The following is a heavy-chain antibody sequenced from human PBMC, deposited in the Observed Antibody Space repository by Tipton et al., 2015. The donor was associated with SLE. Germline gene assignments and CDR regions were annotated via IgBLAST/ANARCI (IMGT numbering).Heavy chain of an antibody. Sequence: TLSLTCTVSGDSFSSGSSSWNWVRQPAGKGLEWIGLIYNSGITNYNPSLQSRVTLSVDMSKNQFSLKLRSVTAADTAVYYCAREYSGYDYRTFDHWGQGTLVTVSS. V-gene: IGHV4-61*02. CDR3: AREYSGYDYRTFDH. J-gene: IGHJ4*02. D-gene: IGHD5-12*01. CDR1: GDSFSSGSSS. CDR2: IYNSGIT.